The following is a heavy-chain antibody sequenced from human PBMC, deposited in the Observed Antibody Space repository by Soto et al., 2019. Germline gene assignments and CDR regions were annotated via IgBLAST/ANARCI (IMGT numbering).Heavy chain of an antibody. CDR3: ARDRGVRGVIKPDYYYYYGMDV. Sequence: QVQLVQSGAEVKKPGSSVKVSCKASGGTFSSYAISWVRQAPGQGLEWMGGIIPIFGTANYAQKFQGRVTITADESTSTDYMELSSLRSEDTAVYYCARDRGVRGVIKPDYYYYYGMDVWGQGTTVTVSS. V-gene: IGHV1-69*01. D-gene: IGHD3-10*01. CDR2: IIPIFGTA. CDR1: GGTFSSYA. J-gene: IGHJ6*02.